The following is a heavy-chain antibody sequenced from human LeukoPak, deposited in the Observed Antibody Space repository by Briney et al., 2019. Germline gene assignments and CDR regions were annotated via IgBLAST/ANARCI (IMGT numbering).Heavy chain of an antibody. D-gene: IGHD2-2*01. V-gene: IGHV1-2*02. CDR1: GYTFTGYY. Sequence: ASVKVSCKASGYTFTGYYMHWVRQAPGQGLEWMGWINPNSGGTNYAQKFQGRVTMTRDTSISTAYMELSRPRSDDTAEYYCARDSAVPAAIPEYFQHWGQGTLVTVSS. J-gene: IGHJ1*01. CDR3: ARDSAVPAAIPEYFQH. CDR2: INPNSGGT.